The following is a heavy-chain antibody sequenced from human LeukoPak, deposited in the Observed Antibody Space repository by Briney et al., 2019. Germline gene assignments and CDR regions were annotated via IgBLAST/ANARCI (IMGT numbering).Heavy chain of an antibody. CDR3: ARPNCSGGSCPPAFDI. CDR2: ICPGDSDT. Sequence: GESLKISCKGSGYSFTSYWIGWVRQMPGKGLEWMGIICPGDSDTRYSPSFQGQVTISADKSISTAYLQWSSLKASDTAMYYCARPNCSGGSCPPAFDIWGQGTMVTVSS. CDR1: GYSFTSYW. J-gene: IGHJ3*02. D-gene: IGHD2-15*01. V-gene: IGHV5-51*01.